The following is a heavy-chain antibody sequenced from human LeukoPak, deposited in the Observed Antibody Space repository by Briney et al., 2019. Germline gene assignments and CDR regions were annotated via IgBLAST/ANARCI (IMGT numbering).Heavy chain of an antibody. V-gene: IGHV4-39*07. D-gene: IGHD3-10*01. J-gene: IGHJ6*02. Sequence: SETLSLTCTVSGGSISSSTYYWGWIRQPPGKGLEWIGNIYYSGSTYYNPSLKSRVTISIDTSKNQFSLKLSSVTAADTAVYYCARRYYYGSGSYWYYYYGMDVWGQGTTVTVSS. CDR2: IYYSGST. CDR3: ARRYYYGSGSYWYYYYGMDV. CDR1: GGSISSSTYY.